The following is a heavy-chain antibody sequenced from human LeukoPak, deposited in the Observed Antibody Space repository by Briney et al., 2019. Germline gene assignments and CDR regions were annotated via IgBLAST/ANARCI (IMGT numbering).Heavy chain of an antibody. V-gene: IGHV4-59*08. CDR1: GATITSFY. CDR3: QKTAYDILTGFMAFDI. Sequence: SETLSITCTVSGATITSFYWNWTLQPPGKGLELIGYIYNSGSTNYNPSLKSRVDISVDTSKYQFSLKLSSMTAAGTVFYFKQKTAYDILTGFMAFDIWGQGTMVTVSS. CDR2: IYNSGST. D-gene: IGHD3-9*01. J-gene: IGHJ3*02.